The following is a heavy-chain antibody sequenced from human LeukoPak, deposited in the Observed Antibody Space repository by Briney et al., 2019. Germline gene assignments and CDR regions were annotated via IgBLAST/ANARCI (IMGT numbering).Heavy chain of an antibody. Sequence: GASVKVSCKASGGTFSSYAISWVRQAPGQGLEWMGGIIPIFGTANYAQKFQGRVTITADESTSTAYMELSSLRSKDTAVYYCATDPRSLLYDSSGHHAFDIWGQGTMVTVSS. CDR2: IIPIFGTA. D-gene: IGHD3-22*01. V-gene: IGHV1-69*13. CDR1: GGTFSSYA. CDR3: ATDPRSLLYDSSGHHAFDI. J-gene: IGHJ3*02.